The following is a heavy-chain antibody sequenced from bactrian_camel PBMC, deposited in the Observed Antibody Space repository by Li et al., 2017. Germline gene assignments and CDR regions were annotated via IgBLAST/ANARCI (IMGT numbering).Heavy chain of an antibody. CDR1: ELSFNNVD. J-gene: IGHJ4*01. V-gene: IGHV3S53*01. D-gene: IGHD4*01. Sequence: VQLVESGGGSVQAGGSLRLSCKASELSFNNVDMAWYRQTPGKGPLDRELVAAILTDGTTTYSDSVKGRVTISQDKAKNTLSLQMNSLKIEDTAVYYCQPHGRSYIDINCRARLGPGTQVTVS. CDR2: ILTDGTT.